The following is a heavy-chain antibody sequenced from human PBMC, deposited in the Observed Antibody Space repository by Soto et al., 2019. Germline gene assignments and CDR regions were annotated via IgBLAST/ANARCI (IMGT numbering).Heavy chain of an antibody. J-gene: IGHJ5*02. CDR1: GGSISSYY. CDR2: IYYSGST. V-gene: IGHV4-59*01. D-gene: IGHD1-26*01. CDR3: ARVATYSGSYPTWFDP. Sequence: SETLSLTCTVSGGSISSYYWSWIRQPPGKGMEWIGYIYYSGSTNYNPSLKSRVTISVDTSKNQFSLKLSSVTAAGTAVYYCARVATYSGSYPTWFDPWRQGTLVTVSS.